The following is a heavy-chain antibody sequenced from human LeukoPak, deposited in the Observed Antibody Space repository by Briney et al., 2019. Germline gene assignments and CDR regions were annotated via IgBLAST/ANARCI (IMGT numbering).Heavy chain of an antibody. J-gene: IGHJ5*02. CDR3: ATHGDYGRSWFDP. D-gene: IGHD4-17*01. CDR1: GESFTGYY. Sequence: PSETLSLTCAVYGESFTGYYWSWIRQPPGKGLEWIGEIDHRRSTKCNTSLKSRVTISVDTSKKQFSLNLTSLTAADTAVYYCATHGDYGRSWFDPWGQGTLVTVSS. V-gene: IGHV4-34*01. CDR2: IDHRRST.